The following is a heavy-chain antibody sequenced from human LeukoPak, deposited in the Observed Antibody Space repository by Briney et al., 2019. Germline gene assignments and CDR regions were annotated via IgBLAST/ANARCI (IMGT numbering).Heavy chain of an antibody. D-gene: IGHD5-12*01. CDR3: AKDRVVYSGYGKIDY. J-gene: IGHJ4*02. Sequence: GGSLRLSCAASRFTFSSYCMIWVRQAPGKGLEWVANIKQDGSEKHYVDSVKGRFTISRDNSKNTLYLQMNSLRAEDTAVYYCAKDRVVYSGYGKIDYWGQGTLVTVSS. CDR2: IKQDGSEK. V-gene: IGHV3-7*05. CDR1: RFTFSSYC.